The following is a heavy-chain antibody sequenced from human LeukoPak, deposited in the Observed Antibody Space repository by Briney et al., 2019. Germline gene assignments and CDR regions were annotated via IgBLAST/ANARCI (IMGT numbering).Heavy chain of an antibody. D-gene: IGHD3-22*01. V-gene: IGHV3-23*01. Sequence: GGPLRLSCAASGFTFSSYAMSWVRQAPGKGLEWVSAISGSGGSTYYADSVKGRFTISRDNSKNTLYLQMNSLRAEDTAVYYCARDSYDSSDFYFDYWGQGTLVTVSS. J-gene: IGHJ4*02. CDR3: ARDSYDSSDFYFDY. CDR1: GFTFSSYA. CDR2: ISGSGGST.